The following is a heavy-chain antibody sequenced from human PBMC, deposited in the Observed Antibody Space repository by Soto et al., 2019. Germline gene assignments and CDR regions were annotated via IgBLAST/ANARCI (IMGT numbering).Heavy chain of an antibody. V-gene: IGHV1-8*01. CDR3: TRAQELRPKY. J-gene: IGHJ1*01. Sequence: QVQLVQSGAEVKKPGASVKVSCKASGYTFITYDINWVRQAPGQGLEWMGWVNPDTGGSGYAQRCQGTIIMTRNTAISTAYLELSSLTSEDTAVYFCTRAQELRPKYWGQGTQVTVSS. D-gene: IGHD2-21*01. CDR2: VNPDTGGS. CDR1: GYTFITYD.